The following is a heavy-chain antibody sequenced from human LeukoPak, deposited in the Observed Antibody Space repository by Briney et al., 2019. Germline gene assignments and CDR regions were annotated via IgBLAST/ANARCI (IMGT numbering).Heavy chain of an antibody. CDR1: GGTFSSYA. Sequence: ASVKVSCKASGGTFSSYAISWVRQAPGQGLEWMGRIIPIFGTANYAQKFQGRVTITTDESTSTAYMEPSNLRSEDTAVYYCAVYYDSSGYYYSYFDYWGQGTLVTVSS. CDR2: IIPIFGTA. V-gene: IGHV1-69*05. D-gene: IGHD3-22*01. J-gene: IGHJ4*02. CDR3: AVYYDSSGYYYSYFDY.